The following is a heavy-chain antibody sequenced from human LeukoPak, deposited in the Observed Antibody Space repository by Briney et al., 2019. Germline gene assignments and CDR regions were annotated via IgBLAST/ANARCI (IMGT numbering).Heavy chain of an antibody. J-gene: IGHJ3*02. V-gene: IGHV3-23*01. D-gene: IGHD3-22*01. Sequence: GSLRLSYAPSGFTFSSYAMSWVRQAPGKGLEWVAVISGGGSGTYYADSVRGRFTISRDNSKNTVYLQMNSLRAEDTAIYYCAKAVGSSGYFSRDAFDIWGQGTMVTVPS. CDR1: GFTFSSYA. CDR2: ISGGGSGT. CDR3: AKAVGSSGYFSRDAFDI.